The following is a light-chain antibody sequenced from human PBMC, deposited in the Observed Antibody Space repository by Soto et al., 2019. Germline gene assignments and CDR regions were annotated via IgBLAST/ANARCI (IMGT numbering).Light chain of an antibody. V-gene: IGLV2-23*02. J-gene: IGLJ1*01. CDR2: EVS. Sequence: QSALTQPASVSGSPGQSITISCTGTSSDVGSYNLVSWYQQHPGKAPKLMIYEVSKRPSGVSSRFSGSKLGNTASLTISGLQADDEGDYFCCSYVGSSTLVYVFGTGTKVTVL. CDR3: CSYVGSSTLVYV. CDR1: SSDVGSYNL.